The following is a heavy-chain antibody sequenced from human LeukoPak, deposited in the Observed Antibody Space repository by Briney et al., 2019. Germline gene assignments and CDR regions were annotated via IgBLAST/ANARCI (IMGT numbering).Heavy chain of an antibody. CDR1: GFTFSDYR. CDR3: TRFPGSGSYSKYNWFDP. V-gene: IGHV3-49*04. CDR2: IRSKAYGGTT. J-gene: IGHJ5*02. D-gene: IGHD3-10*01. Sequence: GGSLRLSCAASGFTFSDYRMNWVRQAPGKGLEWVGFIRSKAYGGTTEYAASVKGRFTISRDDSKSIAYLQMNSLKTEDTAVYYCTRFPGSGSYSKYNWFDPWGQGTLVTVSS.